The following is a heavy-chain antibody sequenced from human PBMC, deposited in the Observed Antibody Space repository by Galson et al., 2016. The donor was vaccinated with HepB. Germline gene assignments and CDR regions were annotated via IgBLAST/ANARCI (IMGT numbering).Heavy chain of an antibody. Sequence: SLRLSCAASGFTFSDYYLSWIRQAPGKGLEWVSFISTSANTMFYADSVKGRFTISRDNAKNSIYLQMNSLRAEDTAVYYCARVVKQWLADNWGQGNLVTVSS. CDR2: ISTSANTM. J-gene: IGHJ4*02. V-gene: IGHV3-11*04. CDR1: GFTFSDYY. D-gene: IGHD6-19*01. CDR3: ARVVKQWLADN.